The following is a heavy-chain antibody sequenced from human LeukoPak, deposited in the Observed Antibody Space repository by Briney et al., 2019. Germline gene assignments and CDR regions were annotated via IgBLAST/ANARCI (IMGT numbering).Heavy chain of an antibody. CDR1: GFTFSSYE. V-gene: IGHV3-21*01. CDR2: ISSSSSYI. CDR3: ARDPGSSWYSAFDI. D-gene: IGHD6-13*01. J-gene: IGHJ3*02. Sequence: GGSLRLSCAASGFTFSSYEMNWVRQAPGKGLEWVSSISSSSSYIYYADSVKGRFTISRDNAKNSLYLQMNSLRAEDTAVYYCARDPGSSWYSAFDIWGQGTMVTVSS.